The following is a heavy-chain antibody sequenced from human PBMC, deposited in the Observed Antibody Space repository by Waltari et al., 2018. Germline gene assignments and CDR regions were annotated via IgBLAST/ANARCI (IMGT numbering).Heavy chain of an antibody. CDR3: ARENKAAAVRY. V-gene: IGHV4-38-2*02. CDR2: IYHSGST. D-gene: IGHD6-13*01. J-gene: IGHJ4*02. CDR1: GYSISSGYY. Sequence: QVQLQESGPGLVKPSETLSLTCAVSGYSISSGYYWGWIRQPPGKGLEWIGSIYHSGSTYYNPSLKSRVTISVDTSKNQFSLKLSSVTAADTAVYYCARENKAAAVRYWGQGTLVTVSS.